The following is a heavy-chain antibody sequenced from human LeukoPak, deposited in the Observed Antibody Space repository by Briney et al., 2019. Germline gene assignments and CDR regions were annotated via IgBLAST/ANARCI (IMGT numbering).Heavy chain of an antibody. D-gene: IGHD3-3*01. V-gene: IGHV3-7*01. Sequence: GGSLRLSCAASGFTFSSYWMSWVRQAPGKGLEWVANIKQDGSEKYYVDSVKGRFTISRDNAKNSLYLQMNSLRAEDTAVYYYARDGGYDFLSGYYWYYYYYMDVWGKGTTVTVSS. J-gene: IGHJ6*03. CDR1: GFTFSSYW. CDR3: ARDGGYDFLSGYYWYYYYYMDV. CDR2: IKQDGSEK.